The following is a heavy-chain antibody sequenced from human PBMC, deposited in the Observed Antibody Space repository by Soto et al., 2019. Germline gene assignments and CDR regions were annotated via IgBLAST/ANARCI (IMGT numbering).Heavy chain of an antibody. CDR2: INPSGGST. V-gene: IGHV1-46*01. D-gene: IGHD2-2*01. CDR3: ARDITPRGASIHHIVVVPAAYYYYYGMDV. Sequence: GXSVKVACKASGYPLTSYYMHWVRQAPGQGLEWTGIINPSGGSTSYAQKFQGRVTMTRDTSTSTVYMELSSLRSEDTAVYYCARDITPRGASIHHIVVVPAAYYYYYGMDVWGQRTTVTVSS. CDR1: GYPLTSYY. J-gene: IGHJ6*02.